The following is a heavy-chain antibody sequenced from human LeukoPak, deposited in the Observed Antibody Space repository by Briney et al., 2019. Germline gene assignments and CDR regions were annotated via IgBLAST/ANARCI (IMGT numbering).Heavy chain of an antibody. CDR1: GSTFSSYA. V-gene: IGHV3-23*01. CDR3: AKEGLWSSSGLPFDY. Sequence: GGSLRLSCAASGSTFSSYALSWVRQAPGRGLEWVSGISGNGGSTYYADSVKGHFTISRDNSKNTLYLQMNSLRAEDTAVYYCAKEGLWSSSGLPFDYWGQGTLVTISS. D-gene: IGHD6-19*01. CDR2: ISGNGGST. J-gene: IGHJ4*02.